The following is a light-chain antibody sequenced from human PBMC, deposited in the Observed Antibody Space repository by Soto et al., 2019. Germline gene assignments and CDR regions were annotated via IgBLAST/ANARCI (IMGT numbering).Light chain of an antibody. V-gene: IGKV1-6*01. CDR1: QGIGKV. Sequence: AVQMAHSPSSLSASVGDRVTICGRASQGIGKVLGWYQHKPRKSPKVLIYGASNLQSGVPPRFRGSRSGTDFTLDISRLQPEDSASYYCLQDINYPWTFGQGTKVDIK. CDR2: GAS. J-gene: IGKJ1*01. CDR3: LQDINYPWT.